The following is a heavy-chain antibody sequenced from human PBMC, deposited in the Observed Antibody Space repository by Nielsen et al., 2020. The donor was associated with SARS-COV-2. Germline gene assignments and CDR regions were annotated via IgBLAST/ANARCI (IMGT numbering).Heavy chain of an antibody. J-gene: IGHJ5*02. D-gene: IGHD6-19*01. CDR1: GFTFSSYA. CDR3: AKGSPYSSGPGDWFDP. V-gene: IGHV3-23*01. CDR2: ISGSGGST. Sequence: GGSLRLSCAASGFTFSSYAMSWVRQAPGKGLEWVSAISGSGGSTYYADSVKGRFTISRDNSKNTLYLQMNSLRAEDPAVYYCAKGSPYSSGPGDWFDPWGQGTLVTVSS.